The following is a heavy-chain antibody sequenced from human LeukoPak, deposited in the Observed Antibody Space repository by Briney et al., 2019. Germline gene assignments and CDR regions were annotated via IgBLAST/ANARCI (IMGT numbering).Heavy chain of an antibody. V-gene: IGHV1-69*05. J-gene: IGHJ4*02. CDR2: IIPIFGTA. D-gene: IGHD3-3*01. CDR3: AREDYDFWSGYFN. Sequence: GASVKVSCKASGGTFSSYAISWVRQAPGQGLEWMGGIIPIFGTANYAQKFQGRVTITRDTSASTAYMELSSLRSEDTAVYYCAREDYDFWSGYFNWGQGTLVTVSS. CDR1: GGTFSSYA.